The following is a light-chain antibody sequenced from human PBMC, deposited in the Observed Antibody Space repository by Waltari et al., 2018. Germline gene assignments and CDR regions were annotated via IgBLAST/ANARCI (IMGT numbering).Light chain of an antibody. CDR3: QHYVRLPAT. J-gene: IGKJ1*01. CDR2: GGS. CDR1: QSVRGS. V-gene: IGKV3-20*01. Sequence: EIVLTQSPGTLSLSPGERATLSCRARQSVRGSLAWYQQKAGQAPRLLIYGGSSRATGIPDRFSGSGSGTDFSLTISRLEPEDFAVYYCQHYVRLPATFGQGTKVEI.